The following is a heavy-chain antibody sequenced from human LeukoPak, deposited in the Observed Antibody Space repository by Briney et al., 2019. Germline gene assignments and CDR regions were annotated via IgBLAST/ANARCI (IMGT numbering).Heavy chain of an antibody. CDR2: ISSDESKK. Sequence: PGGSVRLSCAASGFTFTSYAMHWVRQAPGKGLEWVAVISSDESKKYYAVSVKGRFTISRDNSKNTLFLQMNSLSAEDTAMYYCARDYCSTTTCLDYWGQGTLVTVSS. CDR1: GFTFTSYA. CDR3: ARDYCSTTTCLDY. J-gene: IGHJ4*02. D-gene: IGHD2-2*01. V-gene: IGHV3-30-3*01.